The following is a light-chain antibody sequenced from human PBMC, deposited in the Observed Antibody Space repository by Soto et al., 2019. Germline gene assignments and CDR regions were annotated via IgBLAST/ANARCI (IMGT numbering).Light chain of an antibody. Sequence: DIQMTQSPSTLSASLGDRVTITCRASQSISSWLAWYQQKPGKAPKLLIYDASSLESGVPSRFSGSGSGTEFTLTISSLQPDDFATYYCQQYNSYSPMWTFGQGTKVEIK. CDR2: DAS. J-gene: IGKJ1*01. CDR1: QSISSW. V-gene: IGKV1-5*01. CDR3: QQYNSYSPMWT.